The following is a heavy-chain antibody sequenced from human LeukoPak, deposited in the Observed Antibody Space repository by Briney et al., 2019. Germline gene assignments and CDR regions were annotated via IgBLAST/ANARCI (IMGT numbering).Heavy chain of an antibody. CDR1: GFTFSSYA. Sequence: PGGSLRLSCAASGFTFSSYAMSWVRQAPGKGLEWVSAISGSGGSTYYADSVKGRFTISRDNSKNTLYLQMNSLRAEDTAVYYCAKDSTPTIVVVPAAWFDPWGQGTLVTVSS. D-gene: IGHD2-2*01. J-gene: IGHJ5*02. CDR3: AKDSTPTIVVVPAAWFDP. V-gene: IGHV3-23*01. CDR2: ISGSGGST.